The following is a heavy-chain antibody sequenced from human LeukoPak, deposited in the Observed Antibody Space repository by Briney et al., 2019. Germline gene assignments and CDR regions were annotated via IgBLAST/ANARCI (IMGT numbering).Heavy chain of an antibody. J-gene: IGHJ4*02. D-gene: IGHD6-19*01. Sequence: RPGGSLRLSCAASGFTFDDYAMHWVRQAPGKGLEWVSGISWNSGSIGYADSVKGRFTISRDNAKNSLYLQMNSLRAEDMALYYCAEAEVADDYFDYWGQGTLVTVSS. V-gene: IGHV3-9*03. CDR2: ISWNSGSI. CDR3: AEAEVADDYFDY. CDR1: GFTFDDYA.